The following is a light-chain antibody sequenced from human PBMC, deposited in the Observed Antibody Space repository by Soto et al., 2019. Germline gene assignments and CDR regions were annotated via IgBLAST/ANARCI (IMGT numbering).Light chain of an antibody. J-gene: IGLJ7*01. V-gene: IGLV1-44*01. CDR1: SSNMGSNT. CDR2: SNN. Sequence: QSVLTQPPSASGTPGQRVTISCSGTSSNMGSNTVNWYQQLPGTAPKLFIYSNNQRPSGVPDRFSGSKSGTSASLAISGLQSEDEADYYCAAWDDTLHGAVFGGGTQLTVL. CDR3: AAWDDTLHGAV.